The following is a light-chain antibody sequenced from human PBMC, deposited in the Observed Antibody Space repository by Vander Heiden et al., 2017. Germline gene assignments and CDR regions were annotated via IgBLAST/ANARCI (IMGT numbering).Light chain of an antibody. Sequence: DIVMTQSPDSLAVSLGERATINCKSSQSVLYSSNNMHYLAWYQQKPGQPPKLLIYWASTRESGVADRFSGSGSGTDFTLTISSLQAEDVAVYYCQQYYSTPWTFGPGTKVEIK. CDR1: QSVLYSSNNMHY. CDR2: WAS. CDR3: QQYYSTPWT. V-gene: IGKV4-1*01. J-gene: IGKJ1*01.